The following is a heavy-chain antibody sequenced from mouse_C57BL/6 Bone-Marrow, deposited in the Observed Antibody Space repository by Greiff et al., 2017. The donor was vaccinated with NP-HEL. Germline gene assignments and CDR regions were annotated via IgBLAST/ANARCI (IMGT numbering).Heavy chain of an antibody. J-gene: IGHJ1*03. D-gene: IGHD1-1*01. CDR2: IDPNSGGT. CDR1: GYTFTSYW. CDR3: ARYDSGVATDWYFDV. V-gene: IGHV1-72*01. Sequence: VQLQQPGAELVKPGASVKLSCKASGYTFTSYWMHWVKQRPGRGLEWIGRIDPNSGGTKYNEKFKSKATLTVDKPSSTAYMQLSSLTSEVSAVYYCARYDSGVATDWYFDVWGTGTTVTVSS.